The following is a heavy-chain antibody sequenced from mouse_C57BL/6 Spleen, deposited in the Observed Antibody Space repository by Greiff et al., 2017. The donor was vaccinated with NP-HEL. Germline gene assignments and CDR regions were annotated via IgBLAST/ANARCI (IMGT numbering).Heavy chain of an antibody. Sequence: VQLQQPGAELVMPGASVKLSCKASGYTFTSYWMHWVKQRPGQGLEWIGEIDPSDSYTNYNQKFKGKSTLTVDKSSSTAYMQLSSLTSEDSAVYYCARMTSGTWFAYWGQGTLVTVSA. CDR3: ARMTSGTWFAY. D-gene: IGHD4-1*01. CDR1: GYTFTSYW. V-gene: IGHV1-69*01. J-gene: IGHJ3*01. CDR2: IDPSDSYT.